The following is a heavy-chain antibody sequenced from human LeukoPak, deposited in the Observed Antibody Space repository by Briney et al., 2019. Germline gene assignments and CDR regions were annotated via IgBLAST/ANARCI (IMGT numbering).Heavy chain of an antibody. CDR3: ARGRVAAAAPYAFDI. D-gene: IGHD6-13*01. J-gene: IGHJ3*02. CDR2: IYYSGST. CDR1: GGSISSGGYY. V-gene: IGHV4-31*03. Sequence: SETLSFTCTVSGGSISSGGYYWSWIRQHPGKGLEWIGYIYYSGSTYYNPSLKSRVTISVDTSKNQFSLKLRSVTAADTAVYYCARGRVAAAAPYAFDIWGQGTMVTVSS.